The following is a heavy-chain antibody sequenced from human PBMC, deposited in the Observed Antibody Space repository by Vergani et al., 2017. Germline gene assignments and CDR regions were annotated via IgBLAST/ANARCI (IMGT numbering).Heavy chain of an antibody. D-gene: IGHD5-18*01. CDR2: IYYSGST. J-gene: IGHJ4*02. CDR1: GGSISSGDYY. CDR3: ARDESTAMVIRY. Sequence: QLQLQESGPGLVKPSETLSLTCTVSGGSISSGDYYWSWIRQPPGKGLEWIGYIYYSGSTYYNPSLKSRVTISVDTSKNQFSLNLSSVTAADTAVYYCARDESTAMVIRYWGQGTLVTVSS. V-gene: IGHV4-30-4*08.